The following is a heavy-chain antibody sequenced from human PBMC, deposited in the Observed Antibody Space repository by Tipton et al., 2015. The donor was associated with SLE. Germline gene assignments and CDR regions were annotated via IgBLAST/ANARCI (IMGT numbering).Heavy chain of an antibody. CDR3: AKRLLWFGEPLYGMDV. V-gene: IGHV3-23*01. Sequence: SLRLSCAASGFTFSNYAMNWVRQAPGKGLEWVSGISGSGDSTNYADSVKGRFTISRDNSKNTLYLQMNSLRAEDTAVYYCAKRLLWFGEPLYGMDVWGQGTTVTVSS. CDR2: ISGSGDST. D-gene: IGHD3-10*01. CDR1: GFTFSNYA. J-gene: IGHJ6*02.